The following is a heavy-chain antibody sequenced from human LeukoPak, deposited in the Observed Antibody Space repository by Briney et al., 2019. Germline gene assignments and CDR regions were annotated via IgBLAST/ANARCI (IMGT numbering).Heavy chain of an antibody. Sequence: ASVKVSCKASGGTFSSYAISWVRQAPGQGLEWMGGIIPIFGTANYAQKFQGRVTITADESTSTAYMELSSLRSEDTAVYYCAREPSRRQWLIGGVDYWGQGTLVTVSS. CDR3: AREPSRRQWLIGGVDY. J-gene: IGHJ4*02. CDR1: GGTFSSYA. D-gene: IGHD6-19*01. V-gene: IGHV1-69*13. CDR2: IIPIFGTA.